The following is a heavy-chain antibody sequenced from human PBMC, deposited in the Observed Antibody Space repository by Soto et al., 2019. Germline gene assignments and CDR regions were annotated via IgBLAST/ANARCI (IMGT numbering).Heavy chain of an antibody. V-gene: IGHV1-8*01. Sequence: ASVKVSCKXSGYTFTSYDINWVRQATGQGLEWMGWMNPNSGNTGYAQKFQGRVTMTRNTSISTAYMELSSLRSEDTAVYYCAREPESLVVAADAFDIWGQGTMVTVSS. CDR3: AREPESLVVAADAFDI. D-gene: IGHD2-15*01. CDR1: GYTFTSYD. CDR2: MNPNSGNT. J-gene: IGHJ3*02.